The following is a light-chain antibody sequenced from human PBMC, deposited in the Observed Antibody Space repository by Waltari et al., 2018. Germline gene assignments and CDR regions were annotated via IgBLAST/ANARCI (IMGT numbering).Light chain of an antibody. CDR2: GIF. V-gene: IGKV3-20*01. J-gene: IGKJ1*01. Sequence: IGLTQSPGTLSLSPGDRATLSCRTSQSVSRALAWYQQKPGQAPRLLIYGIFNRATGIPDRFSGSGSGTDFSLTISRLEPEDFAVYYCQHYVMLPVTFGQGTRVEVK. CDR3: QHYVMLPVT. CDR1: QSVSRA.